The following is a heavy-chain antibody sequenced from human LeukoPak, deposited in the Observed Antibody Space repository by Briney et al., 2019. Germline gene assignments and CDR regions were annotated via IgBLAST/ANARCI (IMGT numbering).Heavy chain of an antibody. CDR3: ARSPPSECSGGSCYSDY. CDR2: IYYSGST. CDR1: GPSISSYY. V-gene: IGHV4-59*01. Sequence: SETLSLTCTVSGPSISSYYWRWVRQPPGRGLGWIGYIYYSGSTNYNPSLKSRVTISVDPSKNQYSLKLSSVTAADTAVYYCARSPPSECSGGSCYSDYWGQGTLVTVSS. D-gene: IGHD2-15*01. J-gene: IGHJ4*02.